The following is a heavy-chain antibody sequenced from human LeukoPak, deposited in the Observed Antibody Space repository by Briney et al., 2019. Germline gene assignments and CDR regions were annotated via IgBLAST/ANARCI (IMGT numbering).Heavy chain of an antibody. Sequence: PGGSLRLSCAASGFTFSSYAMSWVRQAPGKGLEWVSGISGRGGSTYYADSVKGRFTISRDNAKNTLYLQMNSLRAEDTAVYYCARGPAIAEGWGQGTLVTVSS. V-gene: IGHV3-23*01. D-gene: IGHD6-13*01. CDR3: ARGPAIAEG. CDR1: GFTFSSYA. CDR2: ISGRGGST. J-gene: IGHJ4*02.